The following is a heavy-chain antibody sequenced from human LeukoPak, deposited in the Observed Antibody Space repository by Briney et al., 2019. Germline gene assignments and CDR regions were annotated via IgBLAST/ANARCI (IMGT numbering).Heavy chain of an antibody. CDR1: GSTFSNYW. V-gene: IGHV3-48*01. CDR3: TSPRYRSSSF. J-gene: IGHJ4*02. Sequence: AGGSLRLSCAVSGSTFSNYWMSWVRQAPGKGLEWVSFISASSTTIYYADSVKGRFTISRDNAKNSLYLQMDSLRADDTAVYYCTSPRYRSSSFWGQGTLVTVSS. CDR2: ISASSTTI. D-gene: IGHD6-6*01.